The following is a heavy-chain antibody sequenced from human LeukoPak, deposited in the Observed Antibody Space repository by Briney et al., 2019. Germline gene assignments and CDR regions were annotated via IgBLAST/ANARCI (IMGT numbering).Heavy chain of an antibody. CDR3: ARALSSSPVPYYYYYYMDV. CDR2: MNPNSGNT. Sequence: AASVKVSCKASGYTFTSYDINWVRQATGQGLEWMGWMNPNSGNTGYAQKFQGRVTITRNTSISTAYMELSSLRSEDTAVYYCARALSSSPVPYYYYYYMDVWGKGTTVTVSS. CDR1: GYTFTSYD. V-gene: IGHV1-8*03. D-gene: IGHD6-13*01. J-gene: IGHJ6*03.